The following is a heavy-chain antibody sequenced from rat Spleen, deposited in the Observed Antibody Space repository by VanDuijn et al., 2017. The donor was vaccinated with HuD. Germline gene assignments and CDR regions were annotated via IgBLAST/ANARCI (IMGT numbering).Heavy chain of an antibody. D-gene: IGHD1-10*01. CDR1: GFIFSDYY. J-gene: IGHJ4*01. CDR3: ARPNNYVYVMDA. CDR2: ISYEGSST. Sequence: EVQLVESGGGLVQPGRSLKLSCAASGFIFSDYYMAWVRQAPKKGLEWVASISYEGSSTYYGDSVKGRFTISRDNAKSNLYLQMNSLRSEDTATYYCARPNNYVYVMDAWGQGASVTVSS. V-gene: IGHV5-22*01.